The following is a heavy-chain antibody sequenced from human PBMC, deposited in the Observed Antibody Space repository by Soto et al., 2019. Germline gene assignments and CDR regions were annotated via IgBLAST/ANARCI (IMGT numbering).Heavy chain of an antibody. CDR3: ARATYYDFWSGYRGENDAFDI. CDR1: GYTFTSYG. J-gene: IGHJ3*02. D-gene: IGHD3-3*01. V-gene: IGHV1-18*01. Sequence: GASVKVSCKASGYTFTSYGISWVRQAPGQGLEWMGWISAYNGNTNYAQKLQGRVTMTTDTSTSTAYMELRSLRSDDTAVYYCARATYYDFWSGYRGENDAFDIWGQGTMVTVSS. CDR2: ISAYNGNT.